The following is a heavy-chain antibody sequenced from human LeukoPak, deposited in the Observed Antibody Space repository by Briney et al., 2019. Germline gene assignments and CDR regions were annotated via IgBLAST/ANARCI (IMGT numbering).Heavy chain of an antibody. CDR1: GGSISSRSYY. J-gene: IGHJ6*03. CDR3: AGVASTTYYYYMDV. Sequence: SETLSLTCSVSGGSISSRSYYWGWIRQPPGKGLEWIGNIYYSGTTQYNASLKSRVTISVGTSKNQFSLEMSSLTAADTAVYYCAGVASTTYYYYMDVWGKGTTVTVSS. CDR2: IYYSGTT. D-gene: IGHD1-1*01. V-gene: IGHV4-39*01.